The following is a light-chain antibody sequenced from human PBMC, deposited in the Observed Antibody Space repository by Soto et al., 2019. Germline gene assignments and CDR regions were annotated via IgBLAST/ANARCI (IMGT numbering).Light chain of an antibody. CDR1: QSLLHSNGYNS. Sequence: DIVMPQSPLSLPVTPGEPASISCRSSQSLLHSNGYNSLDWYLQKPGQSPQLLLYLGSNRASGVPDRFSGSGSGADFTLKISRVEADDVGLYYCMQALHTPLTFGPGTKVDIK. J-gene: IGKJ3*01. CDR3: MQALHTPLT. V-gene: IGKV2-28*01. CDR2: LGS.